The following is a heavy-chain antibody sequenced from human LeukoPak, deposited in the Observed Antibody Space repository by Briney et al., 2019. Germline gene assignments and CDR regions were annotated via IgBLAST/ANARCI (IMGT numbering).Heavy chain of an antibody. Sequence: ASVKVSCKASGYTFTGYYMHWVRQAPGQGLEWMGRINPNSGGTNYARKFQGRVTMTRDTSISTAYMELSRLRSDDTAVYYCARAGGYSGYENDYWGQGTLVTVSS. D-gene: IGHD5-12*01. CDR1: GYTFTGYY. CDR3: ARAGGYSGYENDY. J-gene: IGHJ4*02. V-gene: IGHV1-2*06. CDR2: INPNSGGT.